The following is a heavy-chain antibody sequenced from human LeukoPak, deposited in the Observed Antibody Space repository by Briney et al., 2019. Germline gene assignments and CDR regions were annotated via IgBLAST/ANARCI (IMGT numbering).Heavy chain of an antibody. CDR1: GGSISSSSYY. V-gene: IGHV4-39*07. CDR2: IYYSGST. D-gene: IGHD5-24*01. CDR3: AREEGDGYNFGY. J-gene: IGHJ4*02. Sequence: PSETLSLTCTVSGGSISSSSYYWGWIRQPPGKGLEWIGSIYYSGSTYYNPSLKSRVTMSVDTSKNQFSLKLSSVTAADTAVYYCAREEGDGYNFGYWGQGTLVTVSS.